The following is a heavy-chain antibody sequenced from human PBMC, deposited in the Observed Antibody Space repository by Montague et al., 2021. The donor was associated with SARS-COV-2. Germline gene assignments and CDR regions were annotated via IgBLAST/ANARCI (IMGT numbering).Heavy chain of an antibody. J-gene: IGHJ4*02. CDR2: VYHSGYT. D-gene: IGHD5-12*01. CDR1: GFSISSGFY. V-gene: IGHV4-38-2*01. CDR3: GARGYTGSDYFDY. Sequence: SETLSLTCSVSGFSISSGFYWAWFRHSPGKGPEWIGTVYHSGYTHYNPSLKGRVTVSIDTSTNQFSLAVTSVTAAATAVYFYGARGYTGSDYFDYWGQGTLVTVSS.